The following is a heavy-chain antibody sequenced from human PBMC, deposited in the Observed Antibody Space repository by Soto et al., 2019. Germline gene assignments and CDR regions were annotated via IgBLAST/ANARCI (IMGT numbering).Heavy chain of an antibody. CDR1: GGTFSSYA. CDR2: IIPIFGTA. V-gene: IGHV1-69*12. J-gene: IGHJ6*02. CDR3: ASRVGGGNNIVFSGMDV. Sequence: QVQLVQSGAEVKKPGSSVKVSCKASGGTFSSYAISWERQAPGQGLEWMGGIIPIFGTANYAQKFQGRVTSPAGEATSTLYLGLSTLRSEDTAVFYWASRVGGGNNIVFSGMDVRGQGTTLTVSS. D-gene: IGHD5-12*01.